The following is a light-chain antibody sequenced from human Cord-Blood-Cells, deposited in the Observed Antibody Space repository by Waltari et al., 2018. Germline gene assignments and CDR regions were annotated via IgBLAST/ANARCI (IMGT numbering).Light chain of an antibody. CDR1: SSDVGSYNL. J-gene: IGLJ3*02. Sequence: QSALTPPASVSGSPGQSITIACTGTSSDVGSYNLVPWYQQHPGKAPKLMIYEGSKRTSGVSNRFSGYKSGNTASLTISGLQAEDEADYYCCSYAGSSTWVFGGGTKLTVL. V-gene: IGLV2-23*01. CDR2: EGS. CDR3: CSYAGSSTWV.